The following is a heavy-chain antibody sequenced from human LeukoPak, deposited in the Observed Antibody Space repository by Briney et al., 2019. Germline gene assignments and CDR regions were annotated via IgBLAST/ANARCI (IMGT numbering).Heavy chain of an antibody. V-gene: IGHV1-18*01. CDR3: ARDFQRAVAGYFKADY. CDR2: ISAYNGNT. CDR1: GYTFTSYG. D-gene: IGHD6-19*01. J-gene: IGHJ4*02. Sequence: ASVKVSCKASGYTFTSYGISWVRQAPGQGLEWMGWISAYNGNTNYAQKLQGRVTMTTDTSTSTAYMELRSLRSDDTAVYYCARDFQRAVAGYFKADYWGQGTLVTVSS.